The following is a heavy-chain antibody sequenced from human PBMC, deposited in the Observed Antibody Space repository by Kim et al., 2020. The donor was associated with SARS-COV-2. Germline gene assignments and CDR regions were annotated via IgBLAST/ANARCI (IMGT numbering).Heavy chain of an antibody. J-gene: IGHJ6*03. V-gene: IGHV4-61*01. D-gene: IGHD4-17*01. CDR2: IYYSGST. CDR1: GGSVSSGSYY. CDR3: ARGDYGDYVSEYCYMDV. Sequence: SETLSLTCTVSGGSVSSGSYYWSWIRQPPGKGLEWIGYIYYSGSTNYNPSLKSRVTISVDTSKNQFSLKLSSVTAADTAENYCARGDYGDYVSEYCYMDVWGKGKTVTDSS.